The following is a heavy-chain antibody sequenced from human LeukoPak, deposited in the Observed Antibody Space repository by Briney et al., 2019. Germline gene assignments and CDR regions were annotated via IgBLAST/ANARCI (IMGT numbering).Heavy chain of an antibody. J-gene: IGHJ4*02. D-gene: IGHD2-21*02. CDR2: IHNSGRT. CDR3: ARERTAGREFDY. Sequence: SETLSLTCSVSGGSVSSYYWSWIRQSPGKGLEWIGYIHNSGRTNYNPSLKSRVTISVDTSKNQFSLKLTSVTAADTAVYFCARERTAGREFDYWGQGTLVTVSS. V-gene: IGHV4-59*02. CDR1: GGSVSSYY.